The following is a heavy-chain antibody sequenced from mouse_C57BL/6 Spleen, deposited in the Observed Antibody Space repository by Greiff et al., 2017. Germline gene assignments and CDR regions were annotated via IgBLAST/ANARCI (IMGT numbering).Heavy chain of an antibody. CDR2: IDPSDSET. J-gene: IGHJ2*01. D-gene: IGHD2-3*01. CDR3: ARGDDPRGFDD. V-gene: IGHV1-52*01. Sequence: QVQLQQPGAELVRPGSSVKLSCKASGYTFTSYWMHWVKQRPIQGLEWIGNIDPSDSETHYNQKFKDKATLTVDKSSSTAYMQLSSLTSEDSAVYYCARGDDPRGFDDWGQGTTLTVST. CDR1: GYTFTSYW.